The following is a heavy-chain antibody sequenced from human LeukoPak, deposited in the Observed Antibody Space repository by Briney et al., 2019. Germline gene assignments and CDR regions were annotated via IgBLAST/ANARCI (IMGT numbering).Heavy chain of an antibody. J-gene: IGHJ5*02. D-gene: IGHD4-17*01. Sequence: GGSLRLSCAASGFSFSSCAMGWVRQAPGKGLEWVSSISSSSSYIYYADSVKGRFTISRDNAKNSLYLQMNSLRAEDTAVYYCARGDDYGDYADNWFDPWGQGTLVTVSS. CDR2: ISSSSSYI. CDR3: ARGDDYGDYADNWFDP. V-gene: IGHV3-21*01. CDR1: GFSFSSCA.